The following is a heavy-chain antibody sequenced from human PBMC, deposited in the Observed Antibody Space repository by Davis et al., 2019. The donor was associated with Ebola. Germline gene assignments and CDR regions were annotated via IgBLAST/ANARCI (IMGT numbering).Heavy chain of an antibody. V-gene: IGHV3-30*02. CDR3: AKVRSGRTRGYFDY. Sequence: GESLKISCAASGFTFSSYGMHWVRQAPGKGLEWVAFIRYDGSNKYYADSVKGRFTISRDNSKNTLYLQMNSLRAEDTAVYYCAKVRSGRTRGYFDYWGQGTLVTVSS. D-gene: IGHD3-3*01. CDR2: IRYDGSNK. CDR1: GFTFSSYG. J-gene: IGHJ4*02.